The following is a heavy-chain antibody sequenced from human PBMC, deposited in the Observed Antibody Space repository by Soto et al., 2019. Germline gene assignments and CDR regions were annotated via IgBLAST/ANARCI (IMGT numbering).Heavy chain of an antibody. CDR1: GFTFRSFT. J-gene: IGHJ4*02. V-gene: IGHV3-30*04. Sequence: QVELVESGGGVVQPGRSLRVSCTASGFTFRSFTMHWVRQAPGKGLEWVATVSYEGSKTYYAGSVRGRFTISRDNSNNTLSLQMDSLRPEDTALYYCARDKDSTYFPPPYYFDSWGQGILVTVSS. CDR2: VSYEGSKT. D-gene: IGHD4-4*01. CDR3: ARDKDSTYFPPPYYFDS.